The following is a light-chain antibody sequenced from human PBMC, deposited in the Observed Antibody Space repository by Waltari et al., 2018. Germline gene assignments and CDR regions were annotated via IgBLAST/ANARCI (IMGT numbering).Light chain of an antibody. J-gene: IGKJ1*01. CDR3: QQYNSWT. CDR2: AAS. Sequence: EIVMTQSPATLSVSPGERATLSCRASQSVRSNLTWYQHKPGQAPRLLIYAASTRATGIPARFSGGGSGTEFTLTISSLQSEDFAVYYCQQYNSWTFGQGTKVEIK. V-gene: IGKV3-15*01. CDR1: QSVRSN.